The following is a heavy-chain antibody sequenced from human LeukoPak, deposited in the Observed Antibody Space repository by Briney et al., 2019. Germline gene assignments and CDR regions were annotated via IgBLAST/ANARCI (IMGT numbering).Heavy chain of an antibody. CDR2: ISGSGDNT. CDR3: AKGNYYGSSGLGSTSFDC. D-gene: IGHD3-10*01. V-gene: IGHV3-23*01. Sequence: GGSLRLSCAASGFTFSSYAMSWVRQAPGKGLEWVSAISGSGDNTYYADSVKGRFTISRDNSKNTLYLQMNSLRAEDTALYYCAKGNYYGSSGLGSTSFDCWGQGTLVTVSS. CDR1: GFTFSSYA. J-gene: IGHJ4*02.